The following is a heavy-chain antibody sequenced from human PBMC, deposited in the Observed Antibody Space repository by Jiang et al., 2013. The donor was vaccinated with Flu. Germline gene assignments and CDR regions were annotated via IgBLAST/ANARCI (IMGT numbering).Heavy chain of an antibody. CDR1: GYTFTGHD. CDR2: IDGINSRT. J-gene: IGHJ4*02. CDR3: ARGAGFWAVDH. V-gene: IGHV1-46*03. Sequence: SGYTFTGHDMHLLRQASGQGLEWMGIIDGINSRTTYAQKFQDRITIARDTSTSTVYMELRSLRSDDTAVYYCARGAGFWAVDHWGQGTLVTVSS. D-gene: IGHD2-2*03.